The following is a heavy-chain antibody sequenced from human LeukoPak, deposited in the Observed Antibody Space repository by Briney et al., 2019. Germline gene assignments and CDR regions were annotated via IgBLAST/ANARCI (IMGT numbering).Heavy chain of an antibody. V-gene: IGHV3-53*01. Sequence: GGSLRLSCVASAFSVSSNCMTWVRQAPGGGLEWVSVIYSVGSSYYSGSVKGRFTISRDSSKNTLYLQMSNLRAEDTAVYCCARERIYFGSGGDLRDARLFYYYGMDVWGQGTTVTVSS. CDR1: AFSVSSNC. CDR2: IYSVGSS. D-gene: IGHD3-10*01. J-gene: IGHJ6*02. CDR3: ARERIYFGSGGDLRDARLFYYYGMDV.